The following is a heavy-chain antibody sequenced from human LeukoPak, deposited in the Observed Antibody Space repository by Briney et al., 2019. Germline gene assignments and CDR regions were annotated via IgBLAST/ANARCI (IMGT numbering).Heavy chain of an antibody. CDR1: GFTFSSYS. D-gene: IGHD3-22*01. CDR2: ISSGSSTI. CDR3: ARSYYDSSGYYLSYFDY. J-gene: IGHJ4*02. V-gene: IGHV3-48*01. Sequence: GGSLRLSCAASGFTFSSYSMNWVRQAPGKGLEWVSYISSGSSTIYYADSVKGRFTISRDNAKNSLYLQMNSLRAEDTAVYYCARSYYDSSGYYLSYFDYWGQGALVTVSS.